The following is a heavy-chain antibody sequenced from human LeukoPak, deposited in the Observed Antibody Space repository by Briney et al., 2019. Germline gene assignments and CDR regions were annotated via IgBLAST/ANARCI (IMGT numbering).Heavy chain of an antibody. CDR1: GFSLSTSGMC. D-gene: IGHD3-16*01. V-gene: IGHV2-70*17. J-gene: IGHJ4*02. Sequence: ESGPTLVNPTQTVTLTCTFSGFSLSTSGMCVSWIRQPPGKALEWLARIDWDDDKFYSTSLKTRLTISKDTSKNQVVLTMTNMDPVDTATYYCARIVPLRDVEPFFDYWGQGTLVTVSS. CDR2: IDWDDDK. CDR3: ARIVPLRDVEPFFDY.